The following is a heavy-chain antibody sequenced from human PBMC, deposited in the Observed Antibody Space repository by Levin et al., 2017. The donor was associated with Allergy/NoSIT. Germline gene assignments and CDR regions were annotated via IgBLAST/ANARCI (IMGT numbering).Heavy chain of an antibody. CDR3: AREWITVAVDGGWFDP. D-gene: IGHD6-19*01. V-gene: IGHV3-33*01. CDR2: IWYDGNNK. CDR1: GFNFSIYG. J-gene: IGHJ5*02. Sequence: GGSLRLSCAASGFNFSIYGMHWVRQAPGKGLEWVAVIWYDGNNKYYADSVKGRFTISRDNSKNTLYLQMNSLRAEDTAVYYCAREWITVAVDGGWFDPWGQGTLVTVSS.